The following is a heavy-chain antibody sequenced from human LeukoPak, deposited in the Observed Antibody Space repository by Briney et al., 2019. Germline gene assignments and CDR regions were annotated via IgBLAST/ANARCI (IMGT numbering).Heavy chain of an antibody. D-gene: IGHD3-3*01. V-gene: IGHV1-2*02. CDR1: GYTFTGYY. J-gene: IGHJ5*02. CDR2: INPNSGGT. Sequence: ASVKVSCKASGYTFTGYYMHWVRQAPGRGLEWMGWINPNSGGTNYAQKFQGRVTMTRDTSISTAYMELSRLRSDDTAVYYCARVEAYDFWSGYYYNWFDPWGQGTLVTVSS. CDR3: ARVEAYDFWSGYYYNWFDP.